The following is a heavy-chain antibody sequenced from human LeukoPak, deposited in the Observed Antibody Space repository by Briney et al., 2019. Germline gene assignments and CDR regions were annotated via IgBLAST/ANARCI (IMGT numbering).Heavy chain of an antibody. CDR1: GGSFSGYY. V-gene: IGHV4-34*01. J-gene: IGHJ4*02. CDR3: ARESAGSMLKGSFDH. CDR2: INHSGST. D-gene: IGHD1-26*01. Sequence: PSETLSLTCAVYGGSFSGYYWSWIRQPPGKGLEWIGEINHSGSTNYNPSLKSRVTISVDTSKNQFSLKLSSVTAADTAVYYCARESAGSMLKGSFDHWGQGTLVTVSS.